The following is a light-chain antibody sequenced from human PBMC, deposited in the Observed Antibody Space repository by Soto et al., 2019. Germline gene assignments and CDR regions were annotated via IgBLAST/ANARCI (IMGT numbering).Light chain of an antibody. CDR3: GSHAGNSNLV. Sequence: QSALTQPRSVSGSPGQSVTISCTGTSSDVGGYNYVSWYQQHPGKAPKLIIYDVSKRPSGVPDRFSGSKSGNTASLTISGLQTEDEADYYCGSHAGNSNLVFGGGTKLTVL. CDR1: SSDVGGYNY. V-gene: IGLV2-11*01. CDR2: DVS. J-gene: IGLJ3*02.